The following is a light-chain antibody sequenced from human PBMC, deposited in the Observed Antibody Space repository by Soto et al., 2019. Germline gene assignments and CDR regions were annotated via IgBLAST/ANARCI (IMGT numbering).Light chain of an antibody. Sequence: EIVFTHSPRTLSLSPRERATLSCRPRQPINDYYLAWYQQRPGQAPRLLIYGASRRATGIPDRFSGSGSGPDFTLTISRLEPEDFAVYYCQQYGSSPPLSFGGGTKVDIK. CDR2: GAS. V-gene: IGKV3-20*01. CDR1: QPINDYY. CDR3: QQYGSSPPLS. J-gene: IGKJ4*01.